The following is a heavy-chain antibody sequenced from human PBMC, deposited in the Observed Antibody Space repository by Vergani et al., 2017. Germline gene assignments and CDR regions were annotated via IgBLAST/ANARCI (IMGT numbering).Heavy chain of an antibody. CDR2: IIPIFGTA. CDR3: ARGGMAVGGRTYYYGMDV. Sequence: QVQLVQSGSEVKKPGASVKVSCRASGYTFTNYALNWVRQAPGQGLEWMGGIIPIFGTANYAQKFQGRVTITADESTSTAYMELSSLRSEDTAVYYCARGGMAVGGRTYYYGMDVWGQGTTVTVSS. CDR1: GYTFTNYA. V-gene: IGHV1-69*01. D-gene: IGHD1-26*01. J-gene: IGHJ6*02.